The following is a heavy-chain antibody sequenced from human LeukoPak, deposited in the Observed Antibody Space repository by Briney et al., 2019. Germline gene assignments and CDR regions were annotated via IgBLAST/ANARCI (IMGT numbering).Heavy chain of an antibody. J-gene: IGHJ4*02. D-gene: IGHD6-19*01. CDR1: GFTFSSYA. CDR2: ISYDGSNK. Sequence: SGGSLRLSCAASGFTFSSYAMHWVRQAPGKGLEWVAVISYDGSNKYYADSVKGRFTISRDNSKNTLYLQMNSLRAEDTAVYYCASADPYSSGWTPGYWGQGTLVTVSS. V-gene: IGHV3-30-3*01. CDR3: ASADPYSSGWTPGY.